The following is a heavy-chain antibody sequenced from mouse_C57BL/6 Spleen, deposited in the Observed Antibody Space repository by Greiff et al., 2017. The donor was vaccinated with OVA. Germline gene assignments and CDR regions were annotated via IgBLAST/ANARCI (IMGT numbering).Heavy chain of an antibody. CDR2: IYPGDGDT. J-gene: IGHJ2*01. CDR3: ARGADGYDY. V-gene: IGHV1-82*01. CDR1: GYAFSSSW. Sequence: VQRVESGPELVKPGASVKISCKASGYAFSSSWMNWVKQRPGKGLEWIGRIYPGDGDTNYNGKFKGKATLTADKSSSTAYMQLSSLTSEDSAVYFCARGADGYDYWGQGTTLTVSS. D-gene: IGHD2-3*01.